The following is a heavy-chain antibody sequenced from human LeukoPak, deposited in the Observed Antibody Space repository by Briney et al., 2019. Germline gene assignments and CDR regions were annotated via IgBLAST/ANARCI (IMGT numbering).Heavy chain of an antibody. J-gene: IGHJ5*02. CDR1: GDPIRSDSYY. V-gene: IGHV4-61*02. CDR3: ARDRSSGWLNWLDP. Sequence: SETLSLTCTVSGDPIRSDSYYWNWLRQPAGKGLEWIGRIYASGSTNYNPSLKSRVTISLDTSRNRFSLNLSSVTATDTAVDFCARDRSSGWLNWLDPGGQGTLVTVSP. D-gene: IGHD6-19*01. CDR2: IYASGST.